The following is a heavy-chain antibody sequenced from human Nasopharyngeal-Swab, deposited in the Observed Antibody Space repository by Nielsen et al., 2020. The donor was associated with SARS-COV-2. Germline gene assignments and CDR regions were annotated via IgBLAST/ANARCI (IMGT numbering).Heavy chain of an antibody. V-gene: IGHV4-34*01. CDR2: INQSGST. Sequence: SETLSLTCAVYGGSFSAYSWAWIRQPPGKGLEWIAEINQSGSTNYSPSLKSRVTVSVDTSKNQFSLKLSSVTAADTAVYYCARGLSGIVPAPILGLGPYYSYYYMDVWGKGTTVTVPS. CDR1: GGSFSAYS. D-gene: IGHD2-2*01. CDR3: ARGLSGIVPAPILGLGPYYSYYYMDV. J-gene: IGHJ6*03.